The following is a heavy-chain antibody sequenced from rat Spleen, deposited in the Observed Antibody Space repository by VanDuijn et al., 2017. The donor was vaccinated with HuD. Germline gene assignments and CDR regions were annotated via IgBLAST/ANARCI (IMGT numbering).Heavy chain of an antibody. J-gene: IGHJ3*01. CDR3: AKDQGTVVTSYYFAY. D-gene: IGHD1-1*01. V-gene: IGHV5-58*01. CDR1: GFTFSSYW. CDR2: INNDGGST. Sequence: EVQLVETGGGLVQPGRSLKLSCVASGFTFSSYWMYWIRQAPGKGLAWVSSINNDGGSTYHPDSVKGRFTISMDNAENTVYLQMNSLRSEDTATYYCAKDQGTVVTSYYFAYWGQGTLVTVSS.